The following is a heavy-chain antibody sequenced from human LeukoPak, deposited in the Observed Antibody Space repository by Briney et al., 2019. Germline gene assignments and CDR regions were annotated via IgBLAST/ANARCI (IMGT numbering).Heavy chain of an antibody. V-gene: IGHV3-33*01. CDR1: GFTFSSYD. Sequence: GGSLRLSCAASGFTFSSYDIHWVRQAPGKGLEWVAVVWYDGTNKYYADSVKGRFTISRDNSKNTMYLQMNSPRVEDTAVYYCARSVVPAAISPFDYWGQGTLVTVSS. CDR3: ARSVVPAAISPFDY. D-gene: IGHD2-2*01. CDR2: VWYDGTNK. J-gene: IGHJ4*02.